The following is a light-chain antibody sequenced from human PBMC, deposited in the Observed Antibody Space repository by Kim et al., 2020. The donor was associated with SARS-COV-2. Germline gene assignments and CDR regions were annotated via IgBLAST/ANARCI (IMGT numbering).Light chain of an antibody. CDR2: DAS. V-gene: IGKV3-11*01. CDR3: QQRYRWLT. Sequence: ALNPGTRAILSCRASRSIGSYLAWYQQKVGQAPRLLIYDASNRATEIPARFSGSGSGTDFTLTISSLEPEDFAVYYCQQRYRWLTFGGGTKVDIK. J-gene: IGKJ4*01. CDR1: RSIGSY.